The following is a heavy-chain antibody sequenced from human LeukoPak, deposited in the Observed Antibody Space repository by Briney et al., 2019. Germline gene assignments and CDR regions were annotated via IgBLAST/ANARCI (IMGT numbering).Heavy chain of an antibody. D-gene: IGHD3-16*01. Sequence: GGSLRLSCVASEFTFRSYDMHWVRQAPGKGLEWVAVISYDGSNKDYADSVKGRFTISRDNTKNTLFLQMNSLRAEDTAVYYCAKEVRGDAFDIWGQGTMVTVSS. CDR1: EFTFRSYD. J-gene: IGHJ3*02. CDR3: AKEVRGDAFDI. CDR2: ISYDGSNK. V-gene: IGHV3-30*18.